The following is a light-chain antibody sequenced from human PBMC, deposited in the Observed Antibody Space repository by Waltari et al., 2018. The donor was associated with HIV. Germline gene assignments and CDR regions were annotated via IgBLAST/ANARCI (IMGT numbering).Light chain of an antibody. CDR2: DKN. CDR3: GTWDSSLSAGGV. V-gene: IGLV1-51*01. Sequence: QSVLTQPPSVSAAPGQKVTISCSGSSSNIGNNYVSWYQQRPGTAPKLLIYDKNKRPSGIPDRFSGSKSGTSATLGITGLQTGDEADYYCGTWDSSLSAGGVFGGGTKLTVL. CDR1: SSNIGNNY. J-gene: IGLJ2*01.